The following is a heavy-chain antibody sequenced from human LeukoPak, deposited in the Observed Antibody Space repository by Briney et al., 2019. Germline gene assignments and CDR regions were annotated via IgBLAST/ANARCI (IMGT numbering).Heavy chain of an antibody. J-gene: IGHJ5*02. CDR2: INPNSGGT. Sequence: ASVKVSCKASGYTFTGYYMHWVRQAPGQGLEWMGWINPNSGGTNYAQKFQGRVTMTRDTSISTAYMELSRLRFDDTAVYYCARDGEDIVVVPAGWFDPWGQGTLVTVSS. CDR1: GYTFTGYY. D-gene: IGHD2-2*01. V-gene: IGHV1-2*02. CDR3: ARDGEDIVVVPAGWFDP.